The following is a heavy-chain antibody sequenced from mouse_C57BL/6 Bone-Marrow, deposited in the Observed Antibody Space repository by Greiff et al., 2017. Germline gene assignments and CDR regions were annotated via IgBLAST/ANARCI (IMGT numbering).Heavy chain of an antibody. J-gene: IGHJ1*03. D-gene: IGHD2-4*01. Sequence: EVQLVESGGGLVKPGGSLKLSCAASGFTFSSYAMSWVRQTPGKRLEWMATISDGGSNTYYPAHVKGRLTISRDNAKNNLYLQMSHLKSEDTAMYYCARARLRYWDLDVWGTGTTVTVSS. V-gene: IGHV5-4*01. CDR3: ARARLRYWDLDV. CDR1: GFTFSSYA. CDR2: ISDGGSNT.